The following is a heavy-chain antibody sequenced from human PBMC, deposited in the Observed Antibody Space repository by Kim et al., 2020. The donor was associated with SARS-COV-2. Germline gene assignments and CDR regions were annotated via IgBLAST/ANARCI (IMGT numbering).Heavy chain of an antibody. CDR2: IWYDGSNK. Sequence: GGSLRLSCAASGFTFSSYAMHWVRQAPGKGLEWVAVIWYDGSNKYYADSVKGRFTISRDNSKNTLYLQMNSLRAEDTAVYYCAKGPYSSGWENPYFDYWGQGTLVTVSS. D-gene: IGHD6-19*01. CDR1: GFTFSSYA. CDR3: AKGPYSSGWENPYFDY. J-gene: IGHJ4*02. V-gene: IGHV3-33*06.